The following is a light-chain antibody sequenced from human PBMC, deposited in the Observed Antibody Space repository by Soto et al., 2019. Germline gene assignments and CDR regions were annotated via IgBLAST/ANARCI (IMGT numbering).Light chain of an antibody. V-gene: IGKV3-20*01. J-gene: IGKJ4*01. CDR1: QRISSRY. Sequence: EIVLTQSPGTLSLSPGETATLSCRASQRISSRYLAWYQQKPGQAPRLLLSGASTRATGIPDRFSGSGSVKDFTLTISRPEPEDFAVYFCQGYGSSPAFSFGGGTKVDI. CDR3: QGYGSSPAFS. CDR2: GAS.